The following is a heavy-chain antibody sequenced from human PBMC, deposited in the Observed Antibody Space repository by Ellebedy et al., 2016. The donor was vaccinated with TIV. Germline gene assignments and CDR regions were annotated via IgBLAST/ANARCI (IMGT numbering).Heavy chain of an antibody. D-gene: IGHD2-2*01. CDR3: ARLGVPYYYYGMDV. Sequence: ASVKVSCXASGYTFTSYGISWVRQAPGQGLEWMGWISAYNGNTNYAQKFQGRVTMTRDTSISTAYMELSRLRSDDTAVYYCARLGVPYYYYGMDVWGQGTTVTVSS. CDR1: GYTFTSYG. V-gene: IGHV1-18*01. CDR2: ISAYNGNT. J-gene: IGHJ6*02.